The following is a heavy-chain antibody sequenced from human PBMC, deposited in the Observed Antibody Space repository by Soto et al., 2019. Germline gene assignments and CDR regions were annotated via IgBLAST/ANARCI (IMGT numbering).Heavy chain of an antibody. Sequence: GASVKVSCKASGYTFTSYYMHWVRQAPGQGLEWMGIINPSGGSTSYAQKFQGRVTMTRDTSTSTVYMELSSLRSEDTAVYYCARGPIVVVVAATPQWFDPWGQGTLVTVSS. D-gene: IGHD2-15*01. CDR1: GYTFTSYY. CDR2: INPSGGST. CDR3: ARGPIVVVVAATPQWFDP. J-gene: IGHJ5*02. V-gene: IGHV1-46*03.